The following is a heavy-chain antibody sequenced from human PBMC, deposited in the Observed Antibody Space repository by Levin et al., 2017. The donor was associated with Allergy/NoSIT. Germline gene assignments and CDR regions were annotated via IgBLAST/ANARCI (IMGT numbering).Heavy chain of an antibody. CDR3: ARVSIAARVIDY. V-gene: IGHV1-8*01. CDR2: MNPNSGNT. Sequence: PGESLKISCKASGYTFTSYDINWVRQATGQGLEWMGWMNPNSGNTGYAQKFQGRVTMTRNTSISTAYMELSSLRSEDTAVYYCARVSIAARVIDYWGQGTLVTVSS. CDR1: GYTFTSYD. J-gene: IGHJ4*02. D-gene: IGHD6-6*01.